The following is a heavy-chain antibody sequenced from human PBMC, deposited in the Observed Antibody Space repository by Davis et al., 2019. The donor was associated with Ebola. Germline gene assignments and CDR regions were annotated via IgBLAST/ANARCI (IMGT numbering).Heavy chain of an antibody. J-gene: IGHJ5*02. CDR3: ARDATTVTTIWFDP. CDR1: GYTFIGHA. V-gene: IGHV1-18*01. Sequence: ASVKVSCKTSGYTFIGHATSRVRQAPGQGLEWSGRINVYNGHTNYAQNFQGRVTVSTDTSTSIAYMELRSLRSDDTALYYCARDATTVTTIWFDPWGQGTLVTVSS. D-gene: IGHD4-17*01. CDR2: INVYNGHT.